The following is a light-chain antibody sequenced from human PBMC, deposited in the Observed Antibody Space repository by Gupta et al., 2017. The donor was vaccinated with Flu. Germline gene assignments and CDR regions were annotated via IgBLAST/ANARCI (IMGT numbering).Light chain of an antibody. V-gene: IGLV2-14*03. CDR1: SNDVGGYTY. CDR3: SSYTSSTTWV. CDR2: EVS. J-gene: IGLJ3*02. Sequence: QSALTKPASVSASPGQSITISCTGTSNDVGGYTYVSWYQQHPGEAPKFMIYEVSNRPSGVSDRFSGSKSGNTASLTISGLQAEDEADYYCSSYTSSTTWVFGGGTKVTVL.